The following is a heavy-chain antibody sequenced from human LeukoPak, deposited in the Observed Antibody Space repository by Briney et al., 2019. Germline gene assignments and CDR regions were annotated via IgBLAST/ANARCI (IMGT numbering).Heavy chain of an antibody. Sequence: HPGGSLRLSCVASGFSFNNYAMNWVRQAPGRGLEWVLLIIGSGGSTFYADSVKGRFTISTDKSKNTLYLQMNSLRAEDTAVYYCAKGAYDYIEIAYFDYWGQGSLVTVSS. V-gene: IGHV3-23*01. J-gene: IGHJ4*02. D-gene: IGHD5-12*01. CDR3: AKGAYDYIEIAYFDY. CDR2: IIGSGGST. CDR1: GFSFNNYA.